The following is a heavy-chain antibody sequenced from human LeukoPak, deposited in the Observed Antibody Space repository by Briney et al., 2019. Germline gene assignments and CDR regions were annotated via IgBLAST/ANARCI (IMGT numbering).Heavy chain of an antibody. J-gene: IGHJ4*02. CDR1: GGTFSSYA. V-gene: IGHV1-69*13. CDR3: ARDYSSGLYYFDY. Sequence: SVKVSCKASGGTFSSYAISWVRQAPGQGLEWMGGIIPIFGTANHAQKFQGRVTITADESTSTAYMELSSLRSEDTAVYYCARDYSSGLYYFDYWGQGTLVTVSS. CDR2: IIPIFGTA. D-gene: IGHD6-19*01.